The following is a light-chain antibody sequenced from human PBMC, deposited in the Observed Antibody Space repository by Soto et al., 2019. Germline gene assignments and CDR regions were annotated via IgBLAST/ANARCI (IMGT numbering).Light chain of an antibody. CDR3: SSYAASNNFYFV. CDR2: EVT. Sequence: QSALTQPPSASGSPGQSVTISCTGTSSDVGGYNYVSWYQQYPGRDPKLRIYEVTKRPSRVPDRFSGSKSGNTASRTVSGLQAEDEADYYCSSYAASNNFYFVFGGGTKLTVL. V-gene: IGLV2-8*01. CDR1: SSDVGGYNY. J-gene: IGLJ3*02.